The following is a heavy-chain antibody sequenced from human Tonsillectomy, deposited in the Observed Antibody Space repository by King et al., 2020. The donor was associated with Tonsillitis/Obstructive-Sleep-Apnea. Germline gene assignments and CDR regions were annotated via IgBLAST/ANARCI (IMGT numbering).Heavy chain of an antibody. V-gene: IGHV3-7*03. Sequence: QLVQSGGGLVQPGGSLRLSCAASGFTFRSYWMSWVRQAPGKGLEWVANIKQDGSEKYYVDSVKGRFPISRYNAKNSLYLQMNSLRAEDTAVYYCARTLGTTAMAFYFDYWGQGTLVTVSS. D-gene: IGHD5-18*01. CDR1: GFTFRSYW. CDR3: ARTLGTTAMAFYFDY. J-gene: IGHJ4*02. CDR2: IKQDGSEK.